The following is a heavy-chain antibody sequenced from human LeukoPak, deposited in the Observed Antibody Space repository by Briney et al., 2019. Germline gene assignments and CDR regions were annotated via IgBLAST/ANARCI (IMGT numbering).Heavy chain of an antibody. CDR2: INTAGET. V-gene: IGHV3-13*01. J-gene: IGHJ6*02. CDR1: GFTFSNYD. D-gene: IGHD6-13*01. Sequence: GGSLRLSCAASGFTFSNYDMHWVRQTAGKGLEWVSAINTAGETYYPGSARGRFTISREDANNSLYLQMNSLRAEDTAVYYCARISRSWYLGMGVWGQGTTVTVSS. CDR3: ARISRSWYLGMGV.